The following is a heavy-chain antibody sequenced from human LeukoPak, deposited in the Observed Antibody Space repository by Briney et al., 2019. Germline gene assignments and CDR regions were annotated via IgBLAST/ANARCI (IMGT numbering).Heavy chain of an antibody. D-gene: IGHD6-13*01. CDR2: IRYDGSNK. CDR1: GFTFSTYG. V-gene: IGHV3-30*02. J-gene: IGHJ4*02. CDR3: AKDAIAAAGGPYYFDY. Sequence: GGSLRLSCAPSGFTFSTYGMHWVRQVPGKGLERVAFIRYDGSNKYYADSVKGRFTIFRDNSKNTLCLQMNSLRAEDTAVYYCAKDAIAAAGGPYYFDYWGQGTLVTVSS.